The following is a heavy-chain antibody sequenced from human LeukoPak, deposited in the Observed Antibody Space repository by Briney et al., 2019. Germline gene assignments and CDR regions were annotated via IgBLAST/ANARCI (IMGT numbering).Heavy chain of an antibody. V-gene: IGHV3-33*01. D-gene: IGHD3-10*01. CDR1: GFTFSSYG. CDR3: ARGYGSGSYHYYYGMDV. J-gene: IGHJ6*04. CDR2: IWYDGSNK. Sequence: GRSLRLSCAASGFTFSSYGMHWVRQAPGKGLEWVAVIWYDGSNKYYADSVKGRFTISRDNSKNTLYLQMNSLRAEDTAVYYCARGYGSGSYHYYYGMDVWGKGTTVTVSS.